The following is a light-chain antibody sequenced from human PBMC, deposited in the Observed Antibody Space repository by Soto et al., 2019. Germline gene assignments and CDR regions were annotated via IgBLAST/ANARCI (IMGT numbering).Light chain of an antibody. Sequence: QSALTQPASVSGSPGQSITISCTGTSSDVGGYNYVSWSQQHPGKAPQLMIYEVSKRPSGVSNRFSGSKSGNTASLTISGLQAEDEADYYCSSYTSSSTYVCGTGTKVTVL. CDR2: EVS. CDR3: SSYTSSSTYV. CDR1: SSDVGGYNY. V-gene: IGLV2-14*01. J-gene: IGLJ1*01.